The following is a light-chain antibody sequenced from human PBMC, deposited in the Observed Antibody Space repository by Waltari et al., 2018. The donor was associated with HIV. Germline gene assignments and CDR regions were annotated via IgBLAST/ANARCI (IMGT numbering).Light chain of an antibody. V-gene: IGLV2-8*01. CDR2: EVS. Sequence: QSALTQPPSASGSLGQSVPISCTGSRSAIGAYDSVSCFQQHPNNAPKLLLYEVSKRPSGVPDRFSGSRSGETAFLSVSGLQPDDTAGYFCSSYGDNIRVLFGGGTNLTVL. CDR3: SSYGDNIRVL. J-gene: IGLJ2*01. CDR1: RSAIGAYDS.